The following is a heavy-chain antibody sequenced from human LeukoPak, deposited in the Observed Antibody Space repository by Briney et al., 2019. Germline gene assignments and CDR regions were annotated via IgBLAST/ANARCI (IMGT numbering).Heavy chain of an antibody. Sequence: ASVKVSCKASGYTFTGYYMHWVRQAPGQGLEWMGWINPNSGGTDYAQKFQGRVTMTRDTSISTAYMELSRLRSDDTAVYYCARDMTAYYYDSSGYSVGYWGQGTTVTVSS. J-gene: IGHJ6*02. CDR1: GYTFTGYY. CDR2: INPNSGGT. CDR3: ARDMTAYYYDSSGYSVGY. V-gene: IGHV1-2*02. D-gene: IGHD3-22*01.